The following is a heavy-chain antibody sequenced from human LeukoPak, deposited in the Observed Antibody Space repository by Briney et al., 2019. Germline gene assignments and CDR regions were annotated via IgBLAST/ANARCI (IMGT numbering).Heavy chain of an antibody. D-gene: IGHD2-2*01. V-gene: IGHV1-69*13. Sequence: SVKVSCKASGGTFSSYAISWVRQAPGQGLEWMGGIIPIFGTANYAQKFQGRVTITADESTSTAYMELSSLRSEDTAVYYCAREEGGGYCSSTSCRYMNWFDPWGQGTVVTVSS. CDR1: GGTFSSYA. CDR2: IIPIFGTA. CDR3: AREEGGGYCSSTSCRYMNWFDP. J-gene: IGHJ5*02.